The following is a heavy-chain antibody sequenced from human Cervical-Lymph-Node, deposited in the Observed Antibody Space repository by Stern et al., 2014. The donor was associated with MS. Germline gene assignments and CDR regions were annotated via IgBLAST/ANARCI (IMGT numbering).Heavy chain of an antibody. J-gene: IGHJ4*02. CDR1: GGTFSSYA. CDR2: IIPIFGTA. Sequence: MQLVESGAEVKKPGSSVKVSCKASGGTFSSYAISWVRQAPGQGLEWMGGIIPIFGTANYAQKFQGRVTITADESTSTAYMELSSLRSGDTAVYNCARDSGSPPRQFDYWGQGTLVTVSS. CDR3: ARDSGSPPRQFDY. D-gene: IGHD1-26*01. V-gene: IGHV1-69*01.